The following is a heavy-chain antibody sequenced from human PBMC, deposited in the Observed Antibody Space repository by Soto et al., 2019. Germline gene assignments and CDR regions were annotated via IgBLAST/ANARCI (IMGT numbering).Heavy chain of an antibody. CDR1: GFTFSSYS. V-gene: IGHV3-21*01. CDR2: ISSSSSYI. D-gene: IGHD3-16*02. J-gene: IGHJ6*03. CDR3: ARAGIMITFGGVIVRGHYYMDV. Sequence: GGSLRLSCAASGFTFSSYSMNWVRQAPGKGLEWVSSISSSSSYIYYADSVKGRFTISRDNAKNSLYLQMNSLRAEDTAVYYCARAGIMITFGGVIVRGHYYMDVWGKGTTVTVSS.